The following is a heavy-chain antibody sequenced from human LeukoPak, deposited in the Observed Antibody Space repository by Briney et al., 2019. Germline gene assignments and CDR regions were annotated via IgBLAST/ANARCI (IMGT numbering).Heavy chain of an antibody. D-gene: IGHD3-3*01. J-gene: IGHJ4*02. CDR3: ARHQYLAIPIFGAINFDY. CDR2: IYYSGST. Sequence: SETLSLTCTVSGGSTSSSSYYWAWIRQPPGKGLEWVGSIYYSGSTYYNPSLKNRVPISVDTSTNHFSLRLSSVTAADTAVYYCARHQYLAIPIFGAINFDYWGQGTLVTVSS. V-gene: IGHV4-39*02. CDR1: GGSTSSSSYY.